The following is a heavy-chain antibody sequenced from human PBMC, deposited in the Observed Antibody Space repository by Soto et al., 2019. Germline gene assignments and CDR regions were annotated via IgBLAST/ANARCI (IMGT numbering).Heavy chain of an antibody. Sequence: QVQLQESGPGLVKPSQTLSLTCTVSGGSISSGGYYWSWIRQHPGKGLEWIGYIYYGGSTYYNPSLKSPITISVDTSKNQVSLKLSSVTAADTAVYYCARSPEATVTAFDYWGQGTLVTVSS. V-gene: IGHV4-31*01. D-gene: IGHD4-17*01. CDR1: GGSISSGGYY. CDR2: IYYGGST. CDR3: ARSPEATVTAFDY. J-gene: IGHJ4*02.